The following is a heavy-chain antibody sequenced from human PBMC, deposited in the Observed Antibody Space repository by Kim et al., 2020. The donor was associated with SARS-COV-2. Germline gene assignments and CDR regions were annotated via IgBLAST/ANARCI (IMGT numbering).Heavy chain of an antibody. CDR3: ARKAGSFRARYGDVPYGMDV. Sequence: SVKVSCKASGGTFSSYAISWVRQAPGQGLEWMGGIIPIFGTANYAQKFQGRVTITADESTSTAYMELSSLRSEDTAVYYCARKAGSFRARYGDVPYGMDVWGQGTTVTVSS. D-gene: IGHD4-17*01. J-gene: IGHJ6*02. CDR2: IIPIFGTA. CDR1: GGTFSSYA. V-gene: IGHV1-69*13.